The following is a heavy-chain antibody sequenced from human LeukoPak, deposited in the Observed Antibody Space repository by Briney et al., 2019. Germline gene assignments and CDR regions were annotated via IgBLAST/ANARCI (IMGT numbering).Heavy chain of an antibody. CDR1: GYSFTTYW. CDR3: ATRIDGTYY. V-gene: IGHV5-51*01. D-gene: IGHD1-26*01. Sequence: GGSLKISCKGSGYSFTTYWIGWMRQMPGRGLEWMAIITPGNSDTQYSPSLQGQVTISADKSISTAYLQWSSLKASDSAMYYCATRIDGTYYWGQGTLVTVSS. J-gene: IGHJ4*02. CDR2: ITPGNSDT.